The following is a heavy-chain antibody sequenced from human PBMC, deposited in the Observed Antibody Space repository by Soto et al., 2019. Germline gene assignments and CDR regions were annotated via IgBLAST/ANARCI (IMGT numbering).Heavy chain of an antibody. D-gene: IGHD6-13*01. J-gene: IGHJ5*02. CDR1: GYSFTSYW. CDR3: ARNPGGSWSDYFDP. CDR2: IYPNNSKI. V-gene: IGHV5-51*01. Sequence: GESLKISCRASGYSFTSYWIGWVRQMPGKGLEWMGIIYPNNSKIIYSPSFQGQVTISADNSINTAYLQWSSLKASDTAMYYCARNPGGSWSDYFDPWGQGTLVT.